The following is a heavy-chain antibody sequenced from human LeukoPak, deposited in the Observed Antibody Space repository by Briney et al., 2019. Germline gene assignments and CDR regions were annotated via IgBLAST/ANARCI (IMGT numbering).Heavy chain of an antibody. CDR2: IYASGST. D-gene: IGHD6-19*01. V-gene: IGHV4-39*01. J-gene: IGHJ4*02. CDR3: ARPGYSSGWYVY. Sequence: SSETLSLTCTVSGGSICSSSYYWGWIRQPPGKGLEWIGSIYASGSTYYNPSLKSRVTISVDTSKNQFSLKLSSVTAADTAVYYCARPGYSSGWYVYWGQGTLVTVSS. CDR1: GGSICSSSYY.